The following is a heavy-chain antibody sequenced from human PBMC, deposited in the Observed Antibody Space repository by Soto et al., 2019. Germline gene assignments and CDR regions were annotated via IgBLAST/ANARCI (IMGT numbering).Heavy chain of an antibody. CDR1: GGTFSSYA. CDR2: IIPILGIA. D-gene: IGHD3-10*01. Sequence: ASVKVSCKASGGTFSSYAISWVRQAPGQGLEWMGGIIPILGIANYAQKFQGRVTITADKSTSTAYMELSSLRSEDTAVYYCASKYGSGSYYNDYYCMDVWGQGTTVTVSS. V-gene: IGHV1-69*10. J-gene: IGHJ6*02. CDR3: ASKYGSGSYYNDYYCMDV.